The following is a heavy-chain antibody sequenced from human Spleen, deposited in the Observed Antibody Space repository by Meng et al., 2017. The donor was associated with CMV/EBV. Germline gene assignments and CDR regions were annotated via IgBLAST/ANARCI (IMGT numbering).Heavy chain of an antibody. CDR3: ARYCSSTSCYRAFDI. Sequence: SETLTLTCTVYGGTIRSYYWSWIRQPPGKGLEWIGYIYYSGSTTYNPSIKSRVTISVDTSKNQFSLKLSSVTAADTAVYYCARYCSSTSCYRAFDIWGQGTMVTVS. V-gene: IGHV4-59*01. D-gene: IGHD2-2*02. J-gene: IGHJ3*02. CDR2: IYYSGST. CDR1: GGTIRSYY.